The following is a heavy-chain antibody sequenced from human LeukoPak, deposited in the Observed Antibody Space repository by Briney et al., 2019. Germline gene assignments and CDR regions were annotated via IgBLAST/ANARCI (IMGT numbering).Heavy chain of an antibody. CDR2: IIPIFGTA. Sequence: ATVKVSCKACGGSFSSYAISWVRQAPGQGLEWMGGIIPIFGTAHYAQMFQGRVTITTDESTSTAYMELSRLRSEDTAVYYCASGGPLYGGNSNEDQVMYYFDYWGQGTLVTVSS. J-gene: IGHJ4*02. CDR1: GGSFSSYA. V-gene: IGHV1-69*05. D-gene: IGHD4-23*01. CDR3: ASGGPLYGGNSNEDQVMYYFDY.